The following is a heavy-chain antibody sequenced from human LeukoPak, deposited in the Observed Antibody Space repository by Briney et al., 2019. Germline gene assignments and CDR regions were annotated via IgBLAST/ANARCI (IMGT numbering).Heavy chain of an antibody. CDR1: GGTFSSYA. Sequence: SVKVSCKASGGTFSSYAISWVRQTPGQGLEWMGGIIPIFGTANYAQKFQGRVTITADESTSTAYMELSSLRSEDTAVYYCARDLCRYGYCYFDYWGQGTLVTVSS. V-gene: IGHV1-69*13. D-gene: IGHD5-18*01. J-gene: IGHJ4*02. CDR2: IIPIFGTA. CDR3: ARDLCRYGYCYFDY.